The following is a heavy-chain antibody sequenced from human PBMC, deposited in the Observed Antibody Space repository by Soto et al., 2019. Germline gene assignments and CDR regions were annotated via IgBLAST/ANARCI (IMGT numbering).Heavy chain of an antibody. CDR1: GFTVSSNY. J-gene: IGHJ4*02. Sequence: PGGSLRLSCAASGFTVSSNYMSWVRQAPGKGLEWVSLIQSGGSTYYAGSVKGRFTISRDNSKNSLYLQMNSLRAEDTAVYYCARARTVTTAYFDYWGQGTLVTVSS. CDR3: ARARTVTTAYFDY. D-gene: IGHD4-17*01. V-gene: IGHV3-66*01. CDR2: IQSGGST.